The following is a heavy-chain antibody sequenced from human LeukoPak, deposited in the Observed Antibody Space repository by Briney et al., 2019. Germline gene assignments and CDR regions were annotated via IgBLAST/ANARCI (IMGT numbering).Heavy chain of an antibody. J-gene: IGHJ4*02. D-gene: IGHD6-19*01. CDR1: GCTFSSYA. CDR2: TIHILGRA. CDR3: ARDIAVARNFGFAY. Sequence: ASVTVSCKASGCTFSSYAISWVRQAPGQGLEWMGSTIHILGRATYAQKFQGTVTITGDKSTSTAYMELRSLRSEDTAVYYCARDIAVARNFGFAYWGQGTLVTVSS. V-gene: IGHV1-69*04.